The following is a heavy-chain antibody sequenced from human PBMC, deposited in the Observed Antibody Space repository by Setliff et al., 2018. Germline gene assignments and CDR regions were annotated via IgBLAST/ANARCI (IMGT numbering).Heavy chain of an antibody. J-gene: IGHJ3*02. CDR3: AKIKAGGGSFDI. CDR2: MCISGIT. D-gene: IGHD3-16*01. Sequence: ASETLSLTCTVSGGSISSYYWSWMRQPPGKGLEWIGYMCISGITNSNPSLKSRVTMSLDTSRNQFSLKLSSVTAADTAVYYCAKIKAGGGSFDIWGQGTMVTVSS. CDR1: GGSISSYY. V-gene: IGHV4-4*08.